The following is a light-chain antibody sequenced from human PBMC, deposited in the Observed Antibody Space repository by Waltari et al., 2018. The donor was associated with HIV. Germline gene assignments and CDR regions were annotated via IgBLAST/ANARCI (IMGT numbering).Light chain of an antibody. J-gene: IGLJ1*01. CDR3: AAWDGRRGV. CDR1: SSNIGSNY. V-gene: IGLV1-47*01. CDR2: RNN. Sequence: GQRVTISCSGSSSNIGSNYVYWYQQLPGTAPKLLIYRNNQRPSGVPDRFSGSKSGTSASLAISGLRSEDEADYYCAAWDGRRGVFGTGTKVTVL.